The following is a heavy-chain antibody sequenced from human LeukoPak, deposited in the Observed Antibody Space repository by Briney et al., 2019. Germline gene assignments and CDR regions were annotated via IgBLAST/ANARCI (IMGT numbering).Heavy chain of an antibody. D-gene: IGHD2-15*01. CDR1: AYTFTSYD. J-gene: IGHJ6*03. V-gene: IGHV1-8*01. Sequence: ASVKVSCNASAYTFTSYDDNRQRQPPGQGLEWMGWTNINSDKTDYAHTVPGRVTMTRNTSISTTSLELRSLRSEDTAVYYCAGVALPDYSGGNFDSYDYYYYDMDVWGKGTTVTISS. CDR3: AGVALPDYSGGNFDSYDYYYYDMDV. CDR2: TNINSDKT.